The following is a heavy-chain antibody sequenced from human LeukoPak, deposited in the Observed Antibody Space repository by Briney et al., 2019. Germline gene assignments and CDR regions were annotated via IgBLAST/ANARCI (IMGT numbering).Heavy chain of an antibody. CDR3: ARVAHDLYPYYFDY. J-gene: IGHJ4*02. CDR1: GGSISSSSYY. Sequence: SETLSLTCTVSGGSISSSSYYWGWIRQPPGKGLEWIGYIYYSGTTYYNPSLKSRVTISVDTSKNQFSLKLRSVTAADTALYYCARVAHDLYPYYFDYWGQGTLVTVSS. V-gene: IGHV4-39*07. D-gene: IGHD5/OR15-5a*01. CDR2: IYYSGTT.